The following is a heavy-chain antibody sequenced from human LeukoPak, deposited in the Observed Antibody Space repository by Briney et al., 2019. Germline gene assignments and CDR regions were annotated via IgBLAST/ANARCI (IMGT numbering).Heavy chain of an antibody. D-gene: IGHD2-2*02. V-gene: IGHV4-59*11. CDR2: IYYSGST. J-gene: IGHJ4*02. CDR1: GGSISSHY. CDR3: AGMGRCSSTSCYTRDFDY. Sequence: SETLSLTCTVSGGSISSHYWSWIRQPPGKGLEWIGYIYYSGSTNYNPSLKSRVTISVDTSKNQFSLKLSSVTAADTAVYYCAGMGRCSSTSCYTRDFDYWGQGTLVTVSS.